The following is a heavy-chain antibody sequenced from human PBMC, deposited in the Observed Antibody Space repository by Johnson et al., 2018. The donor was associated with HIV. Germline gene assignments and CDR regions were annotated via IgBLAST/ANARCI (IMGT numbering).Heavy chain of an antibody. CDR3: AIDGRDLVTRGSCDV. V-gene: IGHV3-66*02. Sequence: VQLVESGGGLAQPGGSLRLSCAASGITVSSNYMSWVRQAPGKGLEWVSVIFTVGDVYYADSVKGRFTISRDNSKNFLYLQMNSLRPEDTAVYYCAIDGRDLVTRGSCDVWGQGTVVTVSS. D-gene: IGHD5-18*01. J-gene: IGHJ3*01. CDR1: GITVSSNY. CDR2: IFTVGDV.